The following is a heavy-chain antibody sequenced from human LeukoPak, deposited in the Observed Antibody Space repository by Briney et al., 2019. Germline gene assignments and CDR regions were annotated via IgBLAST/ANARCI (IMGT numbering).Heavy chain of an antibody. Sequence: VASVKVSCKASGYTFIRYGFSWVRQAPGQGLEWMGWISAYNGNTNYAQKLQGRVTMTTDTSTSTAYMELRSLRSDDTAVYYCARDRDSSGYYYFSYYYGMDVWGQGTTVTVSS. D-gene: IGHD3-22*01. V-gene: IGHV1-18*01. CDR2: ISAYNGNT. CDR3: ARDRDSSGYYYFSYYYGMDV. J-gene: IGHJ6*02. CDR1: GYTFIRYG.